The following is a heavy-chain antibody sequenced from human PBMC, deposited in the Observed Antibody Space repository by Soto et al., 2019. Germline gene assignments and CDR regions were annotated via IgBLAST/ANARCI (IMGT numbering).Heavy chain of an antibody. V-gene: IGHV3-30-3*01. D-gene: IGHD5-18*01. CDR3: ARGRVRGYSFGWGDY. Sequence: QVQLVESGGGVVQPGRSLRLSCAASGFTFSDYAIHWVRQAPGKGLEWVAVISYDGTYKFYADSVKGRFTISRDNSRNTLYLQMSSLRAEDTAVYYCARGRVRGYSFGWGDYWGQGTLVTVSS. J-gene: IGHJ4*02. CDR2: ISYDGTYK. CDR1: GFTFSDYA.